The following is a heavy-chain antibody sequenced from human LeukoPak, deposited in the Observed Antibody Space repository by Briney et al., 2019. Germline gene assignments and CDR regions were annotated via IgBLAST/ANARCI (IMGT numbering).Heavy chain of an antibody. CDR1: GGSISSGDSY. CDR2: IYYSGST. CDR3: ARESVAGSPQYYFDY. J-gene: IGHJ4*02. Sequence: SQTLSLTCTVSGGSISSGDSYWSWIRQPPGKGLEWIGYIYYSGSTYYNPSLKSRVTISVDTSKNQFSLKLSSVTAADTAVYYCARESVAGSPQYYFDYWGQGTLVTVSS. D-gene: IGHD6-19*01. V-gene: IGHV4-30-4*01.